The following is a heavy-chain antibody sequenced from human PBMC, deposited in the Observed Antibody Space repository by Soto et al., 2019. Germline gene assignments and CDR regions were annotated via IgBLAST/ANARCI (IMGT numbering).Heavy chain of an antibody. V-gene: IGHV3-30-3*01. Sequence: HPGGSLRLSCAASGFTFSSYAMHWVRQAPGKGLEWVAVISYDGSNKYYADSVKGRFTISRDNSKNTLYLQMNSLRAEDTAVYYCAREPPLEYYYDSSGYYYPSPHFDYWGQGTLVTVSS. D-gene: IGHD3-22*01. CDR1: GFTFSSYA. J-gene: IGHJ4*02. CDR2: ISYDGSNK. CDR3: AREPPLEYYYDSSGYYYPSPHFDY.